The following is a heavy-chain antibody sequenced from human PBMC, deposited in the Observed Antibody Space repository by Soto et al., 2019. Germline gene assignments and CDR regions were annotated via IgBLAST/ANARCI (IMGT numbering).Heavy chain of an antibody. CDR1: GGTFSSYT. D-gene: IGHD4-17*01. J-gene: IGHJ6*03. CDR2: IIPILGIA. Sequence: QVQLVQSGAEVKKPGSSVKVSCKASGGTFSSYTISWVRQAPGQGLEWMGRIIPILGIANYAQKFQGRVTITADKSTSTAYMELSSQRSEDTAVYYCATGYGDYGIYYYYLDVWGKGTTVTVSS. V-gene: IGHV1-69*02. CDR3: ATGYGDYGIYYYYLDV.